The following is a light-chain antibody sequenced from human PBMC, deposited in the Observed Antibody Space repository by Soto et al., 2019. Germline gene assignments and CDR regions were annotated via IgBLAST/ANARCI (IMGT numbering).Light chain of an antibody. Sequence: EIALTQSPATLSLPPRERDTLSCKASQSVSRNLGWYQHKPGQATRLLIYDASNRATGIQARFSGSGSGTDFTLTIRSVEPEDCAVYYFQQRTNWPLPFGGATNVEIK. CDR2: DAS. J-gene: IGKJ4*01. CDR1: QSVSRN. CDR3: QQRTNWPLP. V-gene: IGKV3-11*01.